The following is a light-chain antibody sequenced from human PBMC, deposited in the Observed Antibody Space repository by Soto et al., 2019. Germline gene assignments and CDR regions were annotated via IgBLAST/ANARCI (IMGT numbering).Light chain of an antibody. CDR3: QKYNSAPLT. Sequence: DIQMTQSPSSLSSSLGDRVTITCGASQSISRNLNWCQQRPGTAPKLLMFGASTLQSGVPSRFSGSGSGTDFTLTISSLKTEDVATYYGQKYNSAPLTFGGGTKVDIK. V-gene: IGKV1-39*01. CDR1: QSISRN. CDR2: GAS. J-gene: IGKJ4*01.